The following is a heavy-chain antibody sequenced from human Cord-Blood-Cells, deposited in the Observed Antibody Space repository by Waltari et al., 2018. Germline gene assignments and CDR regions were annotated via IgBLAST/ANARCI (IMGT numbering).Heavy chain of an antibody. D-gene: IGHD6-13*01. J-gene: IGHJ5*02. V-gene: IGHV4-59*11. CDR1: GGSISSHY. CDR3: ARDYSSSWYNWFDP. Sequence: QVQLQESGPGLVKPSETLSLTCTFSGGSISSHYWSWIRQPPGKGLEWIGYIYYSGSTNYNPSLKSRVTISVDTSKNQFSLKLSSVTAADTAVYYCARDYSSSWYNWFDPWGQGTLVTVSS. CDR2: IYYSGST.